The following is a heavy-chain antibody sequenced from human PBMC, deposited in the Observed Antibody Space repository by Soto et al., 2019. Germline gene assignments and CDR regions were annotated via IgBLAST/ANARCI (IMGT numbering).Heavy chain of an antibody. CDR1: GGTFSSYA. D-gene: IGHD3-22*01. CDR2: IIPIFGTA. CDR3: ARDRCPSCGYYPDWFDP. J-gene: IGHJ5*02. V-gene: IGHV1-69*13. Sequence: GASVKVSCKASGGTFSSYAISWVRQAPGQGLEWMGEIIPIFGTANYAQKFQGRVTITADESTCTAYMELSNLRPEETAVYYCARDRCPSCGYYPDWFDPCGQGTLVTVSS.